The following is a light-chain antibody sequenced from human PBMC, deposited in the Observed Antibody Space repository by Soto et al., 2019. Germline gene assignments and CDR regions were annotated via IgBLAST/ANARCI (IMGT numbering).Light chain of an antibody. CDR3: QHFGYPQWT. J-gene: IGKJ1*01. Sequence: EIVLTQSPGTLSLSPGERATLSCRASQSVSSTFLAWYQQKPGQAPSLLIYGASTRAAGIPDRFSGSGSGTDFTLTISRLEPEDFAVYYCQHFGYPQWTFGRGTKVDI. CDR1: QSVSSTF. CDR2: GAS. V-gene: IGKV3-20*01.